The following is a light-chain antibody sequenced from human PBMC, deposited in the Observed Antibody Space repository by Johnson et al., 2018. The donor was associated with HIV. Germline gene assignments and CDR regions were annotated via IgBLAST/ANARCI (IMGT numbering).Light chain of an antibody. J-gene: IGLJ1*01. CDR1: SSNIGNNY. Sequence: HSVLTQPPSVSAAPGQKVTISCSGSSSNIGNNYVSWYQQLPGTAPKLLIYENNKRPSGIPDRFSGSKSGTSATLGITGLQTGDEVDYYCGTWDSSLSAYVFGTGTKVTVL. V-gene: IGLV1-51*02. CDR3: GTWDSSLSAYV. CDR2: ENN.